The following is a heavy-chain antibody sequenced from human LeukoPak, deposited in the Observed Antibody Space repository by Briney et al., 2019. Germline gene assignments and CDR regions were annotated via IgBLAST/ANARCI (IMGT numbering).Heavy chain of an antibody. Sequence: QTGGSLRLSCAASGFTFNSYAMSWVRQAPGKGLDWVSAISGSGGSTYYADSVKGRFTISRDNSKNTLYLQMNSLRAEDTAVYYCARGRYFDYWGQGTLVTVSS. J-gene: IGHJ4*02. CDR2: ISGSGGST. V-gene: IGHV3-23*01. CDR1: GFTFNSYA. CDR3: ARGRYFDY.